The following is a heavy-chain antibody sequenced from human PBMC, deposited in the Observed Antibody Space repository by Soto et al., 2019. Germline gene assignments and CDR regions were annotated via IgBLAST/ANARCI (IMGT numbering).Heavy chain of an antibody. D-gene: IGHD5-18*01. CDR2: INHLTTT. CDR3: ARGYDTALAPIF. CDR1: GGSFSSYH. Sequence: PSETLSLTCAVYGGSFSSYHRSWIRQTPGKGLEWIGEINHLTTTNYNPSLKSRVIISLDTPKNQFSLKLSSVTAADTAVYYCARGYDTALAPIFWGQGILVTV. J-gene: IGHJ4*02. V-gene: IGHV4-34*01.